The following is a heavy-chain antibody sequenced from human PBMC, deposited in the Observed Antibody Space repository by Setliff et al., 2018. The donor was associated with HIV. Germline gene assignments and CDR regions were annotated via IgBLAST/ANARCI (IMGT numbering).Heavy chain of an antibody. J-gene: IGHJ4*02. CDR1: GHSFTSYW. V-gene: IGHV5-51*01. CDR3: ARGNYDILTGYIGYYDY. Sequence: GESLKISCKGSGHSFTSYWIGWVRQMPGKGLEWMGIIYPGDSDTRYSPSFQGQVTISADKSISTAYLQWSSLKASDTAMYYCARGNYDILTGYIGYYDYWGRGTLVTVSS. D-gene: IGHD3-9*01. CDR2: IYPGDSDT.